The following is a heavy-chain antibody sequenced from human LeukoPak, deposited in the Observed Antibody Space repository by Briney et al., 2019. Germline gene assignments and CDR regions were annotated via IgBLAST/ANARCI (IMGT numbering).Heavy chain of an antibody. CDR2: INTGGGST. CDR1: GYTFTTHH. V-gene: IGHV1-46*01. D-gene: IGHD3-22*01. J-gene: IGHJ4*02. Sequence: ASVKVSCKASGYTFTTHHVHWVRQAPGQGPEWMGIINTGGGSTSYAQKFQGRVTMTRDTSTSTVYMELSSLRSEDTAVYYCARGYYYDSSGGPSEYWGQGTLVTVSS. CDR3: ARGYYYDSSGGPSEY.